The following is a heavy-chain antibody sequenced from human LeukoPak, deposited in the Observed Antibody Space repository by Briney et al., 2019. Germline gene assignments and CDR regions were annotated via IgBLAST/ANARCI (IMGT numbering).Heavy chain of an antibody. J-gene: IGHJ6*03. D-gene: IGHD3-3*01. Sequence: GSLRLSCAASEFTLSYYALHWVRQAPGKGLEWVAVISYDGINEYYADSVKGRFTISRDTSQNTLYLQMNSLRAEDTAVYYCARGDFWSGYWYYYMDVWGKGTTVTVSS. CDR3: ARGDFWSGYWYYYMDV. V-gene: IGHV3-30-3*01. CDR1: EFTLSYYA. CDR2: ISYDGINE.